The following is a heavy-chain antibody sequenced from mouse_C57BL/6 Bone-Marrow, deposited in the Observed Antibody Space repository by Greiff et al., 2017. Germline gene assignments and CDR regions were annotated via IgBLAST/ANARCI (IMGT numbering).Heavy chain of an antibody. V-gene: IGHV6-6*01. D-gene: IGHD1-1*01. Sequence: EVKVEESGGGLVQPGGSMKLSCAASGFTFSDAWMDWVRQSPEKGLEWVAEIRNKANNHATYYAESVKGRFTISRDDSQSSVYLQMNSLRAEDTGIYYCTRPLFSSWAMDYWGQGTSVTVSS. CDR2: IRNKANNHAT. CDR1: GFTFSDAW. J-gene: IGHJ4*01. CDR3: TRPLFSSWAMDY.